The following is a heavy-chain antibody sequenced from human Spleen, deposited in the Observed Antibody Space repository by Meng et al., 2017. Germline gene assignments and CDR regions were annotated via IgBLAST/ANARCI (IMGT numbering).Heavy chain of an antibody. D-gene: IGHD3-16*02. CDR1: GYSINSGYS. CDR2: IYHHSGST. CDR3: AREGHYDYVWGTYQHFGY. J-gene: IGHJ4*02. V-gene: IGHV4-38-2*02. Sequence: GSLRLSCAVSGYSINSGYSWGWIRQPPGKGLEWIGSIYHHSGSTYYNPSHKSRVTISVDVSKNRYSLKLSSVTAADTAVYYCAREGHYDYVWGTYQHFGYWGQGTLVTVSS.